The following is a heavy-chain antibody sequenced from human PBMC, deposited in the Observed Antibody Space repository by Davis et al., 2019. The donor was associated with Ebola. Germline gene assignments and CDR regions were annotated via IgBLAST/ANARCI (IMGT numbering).Heavy chain of an antibody. CDR2: ISSSSSYI. V-gene: IGHV3-21*01. CDR3: ARTDGYNAYYYYGMDV. CDR1: GFTFSSYS. Sequence: GESLKISCAASGFTFSSYSMNWVRQAPGKGLEWVSSISSSSSYIYYADSVKGRFTISRDNAKNTLYLQMNSLRAEDTAVYYCARTDGYNAYYYYGMDVWGQGTTVTVSS. D-gene: IGHD5-24*01. J-gene: IGHJ6*02.